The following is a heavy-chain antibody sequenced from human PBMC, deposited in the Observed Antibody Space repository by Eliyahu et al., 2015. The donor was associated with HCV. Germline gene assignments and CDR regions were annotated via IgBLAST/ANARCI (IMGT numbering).Heavy chain of an antibody. CDR2: IYYSGST. J-gene: IGHJ5*02. D-gene: IGHD6-19*01. CDR1: GGSLSPYY. V-gene: IGHV4-59*01. CDR3: ASGGGGIAVAGTGGWFDP. Sequence: QVQLQESGPGLVKPSETLSLTCTVSGGSLSPYYWSWIRQPPGKGLEWIAYIYYSGSTNYNPPLKSRVTISLDTSKNQFSLKLSSVTAADTAVYYCASGGGGIAVAGTGGWFDPWGQGTLVTVSS.